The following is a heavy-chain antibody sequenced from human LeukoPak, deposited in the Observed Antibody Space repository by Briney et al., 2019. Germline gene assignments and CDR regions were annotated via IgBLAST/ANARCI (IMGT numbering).Heavy chain of an antibody. J-gene: IGHJ6*03. CDR3: ARVGGCSGGRCYSGVYYDHMDV. D-gene: IGHD2-15*01. CDR2: ISGYNGNT. V-gene: IGHV1-18*01. Sequence: ASVKVSCKASGYTFTSYGIYWLRQAPGQGLEWMGWISGYNGNTNYAQKYQGRVTMTTDTSTRTAYMELRSLRSDDTAVYYCARVGGCSGGRCYSGVYYDHMDVWGKGTTVTVS. CDR1: GYTFTSYG.